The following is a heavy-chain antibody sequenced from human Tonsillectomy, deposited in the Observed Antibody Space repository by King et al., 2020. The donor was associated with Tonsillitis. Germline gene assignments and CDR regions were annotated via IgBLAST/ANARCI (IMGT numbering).Heavy chain of an antibody. CDR1: GYTFTSYY. V-gene: IGHV1-46*01. CDR3: ARDYFEGSVSYYNWRGYFDY. CDR2: INPSGGST. Sequence: VQLVESGAEVKKPGASVKVSCKASGYTFTSYYMHWVRQAPGQGLEWMGIINPSGGSTSYAQKFQGRVTMTRDTSTSTVYMELSSLRSEDTAVYYCARDYFEGSVSYYNWRGYFDYWGQGTLVTVSA. J-gene: IGHJ4*02. D-gene: IGHD3-10*01.